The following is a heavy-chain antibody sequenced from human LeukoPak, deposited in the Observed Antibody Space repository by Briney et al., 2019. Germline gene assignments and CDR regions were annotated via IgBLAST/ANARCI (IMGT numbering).Heavy chain of an antibody. D-gene: IGHD4-17*01. V-gene: IGHV3-23*01. J-gene: IGHJ6*03. CDR2: ISGPGGST. CDR3: AKGDYGYYYYMDV. CDR1: GLTFSNNA. Sequence: GGSLRLSCAASGLTFSNNAMKWVRQAPGRGREWVSTISGPGGSTYYGDSVKGRFTTSRDNYKNTVYLQMNSLSADATAIYYCAKGDYGYYYYMDVWGKGTTVTVSS.